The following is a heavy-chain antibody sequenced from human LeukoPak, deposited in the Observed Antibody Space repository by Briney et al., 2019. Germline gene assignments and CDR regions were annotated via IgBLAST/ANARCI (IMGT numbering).Heavy chain of an antibody. CDR2: IYYSGST. Sequence: SETLSLTCTVSGGSISGSYWSWIRQPPGKGLEWIGYIYYSGSTNFNPSLQGRVTIALDTSKNQFSLKLSSVTAADTAVYYCARGVDHADYWGQGTLVTVSS. CDR1: GGSISGSY. D-gene: IGHD3-10*01. J-gene: IGHJ4*02. V-gene: IGHV4-59*08. CDR3: ARGVDHADY.